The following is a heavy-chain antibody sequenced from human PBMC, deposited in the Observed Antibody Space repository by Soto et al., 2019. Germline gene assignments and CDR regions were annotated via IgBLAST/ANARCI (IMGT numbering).Heavy chain of an antibody. CDR1: GFTFSSYA. Sequence: PGGSLRLSCAASGFTFSSYAMHWVRQAPGKGLEWVAVISYDGSNKYYADSVKGRFTISRDNAKNSLSLQMNSLRAEDTAVYYCGRAEYSYGCDYWGQGVLVTVSS. CDR2: ISYDGSNK. V-gene: IGHV3-30-3*01. J-gene: IGHJ4*02. CDR3: GRAEYSYGCDY. D-gene: IGHD5-18*01.